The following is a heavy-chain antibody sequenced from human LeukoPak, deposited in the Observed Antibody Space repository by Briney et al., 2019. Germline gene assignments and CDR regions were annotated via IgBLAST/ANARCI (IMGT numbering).Heavy chain of an antibody. Sequence: GGSLRLSCAASGFTFSSYAMSWVRQAPGKGLEWVSAISGSGGSTYYADSVKGRFTISRDNSKNTLYLQMNSLRAEDTAVYYCAKDYLRANTYYYGSGDFDYWGQGTLVTVSS. CDR2: ISGSGGST. J-gene: IGHJ4*02. CDR1: GFTFSSYA. CDR3: AKDYLRANTYYYGSGDFDY. V-gene: IGHV3-23*01. D-gene: IGHD3-10*01.